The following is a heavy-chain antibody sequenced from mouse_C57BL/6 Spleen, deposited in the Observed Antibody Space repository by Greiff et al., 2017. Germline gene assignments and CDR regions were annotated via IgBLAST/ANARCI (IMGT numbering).Heavy chain of an antibody. J-gene: IGHJ2*01. CDR3: ASSYDGYDFDY. CDR2: IWSGGST. D-gene: IGHD2-3*01. Sequence: VKLVESGPGLVQPSQSLSISCTVSGFSLTSYGVHWVRQSPGKGLEWLGVIWSGGSTDYNAAFISRLSISKDNSKSQVFFKMNSLQADDTAIYYCASSYDGYDFDYWGQGTTLTVSS. CDR1: GFSLTSYG. V-gene: IGHV2-2*01.